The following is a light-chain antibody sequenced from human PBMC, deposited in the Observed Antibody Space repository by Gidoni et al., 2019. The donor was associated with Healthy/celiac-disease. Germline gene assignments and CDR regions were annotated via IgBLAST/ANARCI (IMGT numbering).Light chain of an antibody. V-gene: IGKV1-5*03. CDR1: QSISSW. J-gene: IGKJ1*01. CDR3: QQYNSYPWT. Sequence: DIQITQSPSPLSASVGDRVTITCRASQSISSWLAWYQQKPGKAPKLLIYKASSLESGVPTRFSGSGSGTEFTLTISSLQPDDFAIYYCQQYNSYPWTFGQGTKVEIK. CDR2: KAS.